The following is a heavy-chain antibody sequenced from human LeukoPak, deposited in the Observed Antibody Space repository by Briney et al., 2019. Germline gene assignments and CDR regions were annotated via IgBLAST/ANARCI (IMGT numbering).Heavy chain of an antibody. CDR2: IYHSGST. J-gene: IGHJ3*02. Sequence: PSETLSLTCTVSGYSISSGYYWGWIRQPPGKGLEWIGSIYHSGSTYYNPSLKSRVTISVDTSKNQFSLKLSSVTAADTAVYYCARAKGWELLRSAFDIWGQGTMVTVSS. D-gene: IGHD1-26*01. CDR3: ARAKGWELLRSAFDI. CDR1: GYSISSGYY. V-gene: IGHV4-38-2*02.